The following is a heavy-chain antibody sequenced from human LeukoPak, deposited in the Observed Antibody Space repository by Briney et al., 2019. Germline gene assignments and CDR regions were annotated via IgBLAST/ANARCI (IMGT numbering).Heavy chain of an antibody. CDR1: GYSYTSYW. D-gene: IGHD3-10*01. CDR2: IYPGDSDT. Sequence: GESLKISCKGSGYSYTSYWIGWVRQMPGKGLEWMGIIYPGDSDTRYSPSFQGQVTISADKSISTAYLQWSSLKASDTAMYYCARLVGVSGSGSYLPSGFDPWGQGTLVTVSS. CDR3: ARLVGVSGSGSYLPSGFDP. J-gene: IGHJ5*02. V-gene: IGHV5-51*01.